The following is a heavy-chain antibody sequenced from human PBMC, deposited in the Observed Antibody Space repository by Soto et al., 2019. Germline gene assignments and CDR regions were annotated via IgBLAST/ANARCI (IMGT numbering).Heavy chain of an antibody. CDR2: IYYSGST. V-gene: IGHV4-39*01. CDR1: GGSIGSSSYY. CDR3: ARAYSSGWDNWFDP. D-gene: IGHD6-19*01. J-gene: IGHJ5*02. Sequence: PSETLSLTCTVSGGSIGSSSYYWVWIRHPPGKGLEWIGSIYYSGSTYYNPSLKSRVTISVDTSKNQFSLKLSSVTAADTAVYYCARAYSSGWDNWFDPWGQGTLVTVSS.